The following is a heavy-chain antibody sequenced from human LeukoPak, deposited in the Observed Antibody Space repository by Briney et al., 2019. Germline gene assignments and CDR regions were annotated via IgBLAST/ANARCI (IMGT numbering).Heavy chain of an antibody. J-gene: IGHJ3*02. D-gene: IGHD3-10*01. V-gene: IGHV3-23*01. Sequence: GGSLRLSCAASGFTFDTYAMSWVRQAPGKGLEWVSTIGNTETYYADSVEGRFTISRDNRQNTVYLQMTSLRAEDTAVYFCAKDAIRGNGIYDAFDIWGQGTRVTASS. CDR1: GFTFDTYA. CDR2: IGNTET. CDR3: AKDAIRGNGIYDAFDI.